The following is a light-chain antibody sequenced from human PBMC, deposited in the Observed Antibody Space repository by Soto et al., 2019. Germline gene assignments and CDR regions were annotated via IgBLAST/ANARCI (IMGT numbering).Light chain of an antibody. CDR2: AAS. J-gene: IGKJ4*02. CDR1: QSISSY. Sequence: DIQMTQSASSLSASVGDRVTITCRASQSISSYLNWYQQKPGKAPKLLIYAASSLQSGVPSRFSGSVSGTDFTLTISSLQPEDFATYYCQQSYSPPPLTFGGGHNVDI. V-gene: IGKV1-39*01. CDR3: QQSYSPPPLT.